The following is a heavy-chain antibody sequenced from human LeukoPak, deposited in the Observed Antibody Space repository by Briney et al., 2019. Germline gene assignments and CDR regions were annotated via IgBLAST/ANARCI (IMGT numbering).Heavy chain of an antibody. CDR1: GFTFSTYI. CDR2: ISNDGSNK. Sequence: GGSLRLSCAASGFTFSTYIINWVRQAPGKWLEWVAVISNDGSNKYYADSVKGRFTISRDNSKNTLYLQMNSLRAEDTAVYYCARASVSGSGWYWFDPWGQGTLVTVSS. V-gene: IGHV3-30*04. D-gene: IGHD6-19*01. CDR3: ARASVSGSGWYWFDP. J-gene: IGHJ5*02.